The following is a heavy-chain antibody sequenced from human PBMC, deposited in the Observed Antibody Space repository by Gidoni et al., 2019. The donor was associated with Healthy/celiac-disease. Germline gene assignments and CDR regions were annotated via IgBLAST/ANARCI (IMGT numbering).Heavy chain of an antibody. CDR2: INHSGST. Sequence: QVQLQQWGAGLLKPSETLSLTCAVYGGSFSGYYWSWIRQPPGKGLEWIGEINHSGSTNYNPSLKSRVTISVDTSKTQFSLKLSSVTAADTAVYYCARAYSSSWYRRGNWFDPWGQGTLVTVSS. V-gene: IGHV4-34*01. CDR3: ARAYSSSWYRRGNWFDP. CDR1: GGSFSGYY. D-gene: IGHD6-13*01. J-gene: IGHJ5*02.